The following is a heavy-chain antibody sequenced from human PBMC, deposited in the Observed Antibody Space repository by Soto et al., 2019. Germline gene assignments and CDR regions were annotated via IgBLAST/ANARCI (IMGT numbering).Heavy chain of an antibody. Sequence: SVKVSCKASGGTFSSYAISWVRQAPGQGLEWMGGIIPIFGTANYAQKFQGRVTITADKSTSTAYMELSSLRSEDTAVYYCARIVDLNYFDYWGQGTWSPSPQ. V-gene: IGHV1-69*06. CDR1: GGTFSSYA. CDR3: ARIVDLNYFDY. CDR2: IIPIFGTA. D-gene: IGHD5-12*01. J-gene: IGHJ4*02.